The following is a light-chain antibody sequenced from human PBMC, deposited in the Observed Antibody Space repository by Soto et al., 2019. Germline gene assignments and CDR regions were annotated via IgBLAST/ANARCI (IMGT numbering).Light chain of an antibody. Sequence: QSVLTQPPSASGTPGQRVTISCSGSSSNIGSNTINWYQQLPGTAPKLLIYSNNQRPSGVPDRFSGSKSGTSASLAISGLESEDEADYYCAVCDDSLNRRVFGTGTKLTVL. CDR2: SNN. CDR1: SSNIGSNT. V-gene: IGLV1-44*01. CDR3: AVCDDSLNRRV. J-gene: IGLJ1*01.